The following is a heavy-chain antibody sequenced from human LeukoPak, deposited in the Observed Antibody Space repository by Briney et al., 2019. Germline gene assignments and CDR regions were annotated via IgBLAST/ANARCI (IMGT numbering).Heavy chain of an antibody. J-gene: IGHJ4*02. CDR2: ISSSGSTI. CDR3: ARDGPITIFGGGLRYYFDY. CDR1: GFTFSDYY. V-gene: IGHV3-11*04. Sequence: KSGGSLRLSCAASGFTFSDYYMSWIRQAPGKGLEWVSYISSSGSTIYYADSVKGRFTISRDNAKNSLYLQMNSLRAEDTAVYYCARDGPITIFGGGLRYYFDYWGQGTLVTVSS. D-gene: IGHD3-3*01.